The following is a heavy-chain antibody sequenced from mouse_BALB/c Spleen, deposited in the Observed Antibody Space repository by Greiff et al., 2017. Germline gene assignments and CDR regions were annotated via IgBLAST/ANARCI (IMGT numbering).Heavy chain of an antibody. V-gene: IGHV7-3*02. D-gene: IGHD1-1*01. Sequence: EVKLMESGGGLVQPGGSLRLSCATSGFTFTDYYMSWVRQPPGKALEWLGFIRNKANGYTTEYSASVKGRFTISRDNSQSILYLQMNTLRAEDSATYYCARDIREDYAMDYWGQGTSVTVSS. CDR2: IRNKANGYTT. CDR1: GFTFTDYY. J-gene: IGHJ4*01. CDR3: ARDIREDYAMDY.